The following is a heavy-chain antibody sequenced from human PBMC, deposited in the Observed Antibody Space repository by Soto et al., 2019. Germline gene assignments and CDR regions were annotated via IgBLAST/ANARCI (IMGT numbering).Heavy chain of an antibody. D-gene: IGHD3-10*01. V-gene: IGHV3-48*01. CDR1: GFTFSSYS. CDR2: ISSSSSTI. CDR3: ARDPYYYGSGSYSD. Sequence: PGGSLRLSCAASGFTFSSYSMNWVRQAPGKGLEWVSYISSSSSTIYYADSVKGRFTISRDNAKNSLYLQMNSLRAEDTAVYYCARDPYYYGSGSYSDWGQGTLVTVSS. J-gene: IGHJ4*02.